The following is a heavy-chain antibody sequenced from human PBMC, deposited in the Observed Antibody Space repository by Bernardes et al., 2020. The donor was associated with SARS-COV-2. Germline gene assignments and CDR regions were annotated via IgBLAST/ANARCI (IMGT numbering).Heavy chain of an antibody. CDR2: ITGGGGST. J-gene: IGHJ4*02. Sequence: GSLRLSCAASGFTFSTYAMSWVRQAPGKGLECVSTITGGGGSTYYADSVKGRFTISRDNSKNTLYLQMNSLRAEDTAVYYCAKLGTTSSGYWGQGTLVTVSS. CDR3: AKLGTTSSGY. CDR1: GFTFSTYA. V-gene: IGHV3-23*01. D-gene: IGHD3-16*01.